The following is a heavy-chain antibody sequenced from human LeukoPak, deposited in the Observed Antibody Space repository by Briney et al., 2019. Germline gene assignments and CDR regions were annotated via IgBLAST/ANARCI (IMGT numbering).Heavy chain of an antibody. Sequence: ASVKVSCKASGYTFTSYGISWVRQAPGQGLEWMGWISAYNGNTNYAQKLQGRVTMTTDTSTSTAYMELRSLRSDDTAVYYCAREDYNWNDAGAIRYGMDVWGQGTTVTVSS. D-gene: IGHD1-20*01. J-gene: IGHJ6*02. CDR2: ISAYNGNT. V-gene: IGHV1-18*01. CDR1: GYTFTSYG. CDR3: AREDYNWNDAGAIRYGMDV.